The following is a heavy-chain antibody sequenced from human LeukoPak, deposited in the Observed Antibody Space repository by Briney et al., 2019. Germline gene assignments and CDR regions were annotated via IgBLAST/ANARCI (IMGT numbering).Heavy chain of an antibody. CDR1: GGSIISSSYY. J-gene: IGHJ3*02. CDR2: IYYSGST. D-gene: IGHD3-10*01. Sequence: SETLSLTCTVSGGSIISSSYYWGWIRQPPGKGLEWIGSIYYSGSTYYNPSLKSRVTISVDTSRNQFSLNLTSVTAADTAVYYCARLYGSGPRGAFDIWGQGTLVTVSS. V-gene: IGHV4-39*01. CDR3: ARLYGSGPRGAFDI.